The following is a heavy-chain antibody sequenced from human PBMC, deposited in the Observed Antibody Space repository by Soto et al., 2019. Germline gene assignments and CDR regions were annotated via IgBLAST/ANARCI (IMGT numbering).Heavy chain of an antibody. CDR3: ARGEPQQQRDY. CDR2: IYHSGST. J-gene: IGHJ4*02. V-gene: IGHV4-4*02. Sequence: QVQLQESGPGLVKPSGTPSLTCAVSGDSISSDKWWSWIRQPPGKGLQWIGEIYHSGSTKYNPSLKSRVIISVDKSKNQLSLKLSSVTAADTAVYYCARGEPQQQRDYWGQGTLVTVSS. CDR1: GDSISSDKW. D-gene: IGHD6-13*01.